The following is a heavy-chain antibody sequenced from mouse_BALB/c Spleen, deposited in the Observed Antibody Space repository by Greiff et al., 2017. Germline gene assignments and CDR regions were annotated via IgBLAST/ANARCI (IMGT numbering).Heavy chain of an antibody. CDR3: AREEGRAMDY. CDR1: GYNFTSYW. CDR2: IYPGDGDT. Sequence: VQLQQSGAELARPGASVKLSCKASGYNFTSYWMQWVKQRPGQGLEWIGAIYPGDGDTRYTQKFKGKATLTSDKSSSTAYMQLSSLASEDSAVYYCAREEGRAMDYWGQGTSVTVSS. J-gene: IGHJ4*01. V-gene: IGHV1-87*01.